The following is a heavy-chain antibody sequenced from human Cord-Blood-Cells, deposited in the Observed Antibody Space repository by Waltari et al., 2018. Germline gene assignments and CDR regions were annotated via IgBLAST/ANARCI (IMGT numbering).Heavy chain of an antibody. D-gene: IGHD3-3*01. V-gene: IGHV3-30-3*01. Sequence: VQLVESGGGVIQPGRSLRLSCAASGFPFSSYAMHWVRQAPGKGLEWVAVISYDGSNKYYADSVKGRFTISRDNSKNTLYLQMNSLRAEDTAVYYCARDREYYDFWSGSFDYWGQGTLVTVSS. CDR2: ISYDGSNK. J-gene: IGHJ4*02. CDR1: GFPFSSYA. CDR3: ARDREYYDFWSGSFDY.